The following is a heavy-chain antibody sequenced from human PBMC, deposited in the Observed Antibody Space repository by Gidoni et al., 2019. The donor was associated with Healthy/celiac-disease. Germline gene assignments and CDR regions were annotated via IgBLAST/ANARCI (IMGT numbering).Heavy chain of an antibody. D-gene: IGHD1-1*01. J-gene: IGHJ6*02. CDR2: ISYDGSNK. V-gene: IGHV3-30*03. CDR3: AADWNEHYYYGMDV. Sequence: QVQLVESGGGVVQPGRSLRLSCAASGFTFSSYGMHWVRQAPGKGLEWVAVISYDGSNKYYADSVKGRFTISRDNSKNTLYLQMNSLRAEDTAVYYCAADWNEHYYYGMDVWGQGTTVTVSS. CDR1: GFTFSSYG.